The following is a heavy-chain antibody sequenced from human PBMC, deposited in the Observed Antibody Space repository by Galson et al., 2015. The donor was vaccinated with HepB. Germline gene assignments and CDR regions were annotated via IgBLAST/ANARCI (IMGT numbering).Heavy chain of an antibody. CDR2: IIPIRGTS. D-gene: IGHD3-16*01. J-gene: IGHJ4*02. V-gene: IGHV1-69*13. CDR1: GGTFKKYG. CDR3: ARFVTYPWGDFDY. Sequence: SVKVSCKASGGTFKKYGISWVRQAHGQGLEWMGGIIPIRGTSNYAQKFQGRVTITADESTNTGFLELSSLRSEDTAVYYCARFVTYPWGDFDYWGQGTLVTVSS.